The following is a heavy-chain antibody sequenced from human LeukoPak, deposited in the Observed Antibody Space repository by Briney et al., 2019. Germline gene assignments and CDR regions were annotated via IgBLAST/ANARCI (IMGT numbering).Heavy chain of an antibody. J-gene: IGHJ4*02. V-gene: IGHV3-7*01. CDR2: IKQDGSEK. Sequence: GGSLRLSSAPSGFTFSSYWMSWVRQAPGKGLEWVANIKQDGSEKYYVDSVKGRCTISRDNAKNSLYLQMNSLRAEDTAVYYCARVGIFGVVTLFDYWGQGTLVTVSS. D-gene: IGHD3-3*01. CDR3: ARVGIFGVVTLFDY. CDR1: GFTFSSYW.